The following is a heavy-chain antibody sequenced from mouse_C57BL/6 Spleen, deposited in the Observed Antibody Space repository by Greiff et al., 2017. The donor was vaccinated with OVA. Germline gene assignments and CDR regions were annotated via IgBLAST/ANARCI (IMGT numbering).Heavy chain of an antibody. CDR3: ARSYYSNYPWYFDG. Sequence: EVKLVESGGGLVKPGGSLKLSCAASGFTFSSYAMSWVRQTPEKRLEWVATISDGGSYTYYPDNVKGRFTISRDNAKNNLYLQMSHLKSEDTAMYYCARSYYSNYPWYFDGWGTGTTVTVSS. CDR2: ISDGGSYT. V-gene: IGHV5-4*03. D-gene: IGHD2-5*01. CDR1: GFTFSSYA. J-gene: IGHJ1*03.